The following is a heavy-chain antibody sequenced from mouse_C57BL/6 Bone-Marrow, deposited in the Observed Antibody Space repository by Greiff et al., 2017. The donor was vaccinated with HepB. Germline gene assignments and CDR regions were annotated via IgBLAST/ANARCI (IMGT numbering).Heavy chain of an antibody. J-gene: IGHJ3*01. Sequence: VKLVESGPGLVAPSQRLSITCTVSGFSLTSYGVDWVRQSPGKGLEWLGVIWGVGSTNYNSALKSRLSISKDNSKSQVFLKMNSLQTDDTAMYYCARAPRLLLFAYWGPATLVTVSA. CDR3: ARAPRLLLFAY. CDR1: GFSLTSYG. D-gene: IGHD2-3*01. V-gene: IGHV2-6*01. CDR2: IWGVGST.